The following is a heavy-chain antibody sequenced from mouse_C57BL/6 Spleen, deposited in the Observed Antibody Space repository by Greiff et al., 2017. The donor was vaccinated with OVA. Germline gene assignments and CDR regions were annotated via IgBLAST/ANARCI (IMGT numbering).Heavy chain of an antibody. CDR1: GYTFTDYE. D-gene: IGHD2-13*01. CDR3: TRVGDGDSGVDY. Sequence: VKLVESGAELVRPGASVTLSCKASGYTFTDYEMHWVTQTPVHGLEWIGAIDPETGGTAYNQKFKGKAILTADKSSSTAYMELRSLTSEYSDVYYCTRVGDGDSGVDYWGQGTTLTVSS. CDR2: IDPETGGT. V-gene: IGHV1-15*01. J-gene: IGHJ2*01.